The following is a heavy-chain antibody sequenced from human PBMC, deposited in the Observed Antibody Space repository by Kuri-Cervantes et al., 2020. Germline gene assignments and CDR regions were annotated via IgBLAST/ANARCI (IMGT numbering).Heavy chain of an antibody. V-gene: IGHV1-2*02. CDR1: GYTFTSYD. CDR2: INPKAGTT. D-gene: IGHD4-11*01. Sequence: ASVKVSCKTSGYTFTSYDINWVRQAPGQGLEWMGWINPKAGTTNYAQNFRGRVTMTRDTSINTAYMDLRRLRSDDTAVFYCARAPPAYSNPDDYWGQGTLVTVSS. CDR3: ARAPPAYSNPDDY. J-gene: IGHJ4*02.